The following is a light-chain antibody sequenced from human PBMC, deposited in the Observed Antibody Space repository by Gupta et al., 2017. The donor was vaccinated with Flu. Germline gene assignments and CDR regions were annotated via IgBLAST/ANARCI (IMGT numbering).Light chain of an antibody. Sequence: GTLYLSPGERATLSCRASQSVRSSYLAWYQQKPGQAPRLLIYGASSRATGIPDRFSGSGSGTDFTLTISRLEPEDFAVYYCQQEGSSPRTFGQGTKLEIK. CDR1: QSVRSSY. CDR3: QQEGSSPRT. J-gene: IGKJ2*01. V-gene: IGKV3-20*01. CDR2: GAS.